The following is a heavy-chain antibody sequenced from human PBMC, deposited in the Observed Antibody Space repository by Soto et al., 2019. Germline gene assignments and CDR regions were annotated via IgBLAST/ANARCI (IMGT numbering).Heavy chain of an antibody. D-gene: IGHD3-9*01. V-gene: IGHV4-59*01. CDR3: ARALILPAYYIHAAFAI. CDR1: GGSISSYY. CDR2: IYYSGST. Sequence: QVQLQESGPGLVKPSETLSLTCTVSGGSISSYYWSWIRQPPGKGLEWIGYIYYSGSTNYNPSLKXPXTXSXXTSKNQFSPTLRSVTAADTAVYYCARALILPAYYIHAAFAIWGQATMVTVSS. J-gene: IGHJ3*02.